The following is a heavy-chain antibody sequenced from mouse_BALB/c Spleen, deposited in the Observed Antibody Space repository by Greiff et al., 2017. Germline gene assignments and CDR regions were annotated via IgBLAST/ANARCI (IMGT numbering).Heavy chain of an antibody. CDR1: GYTFTSYT. Sequence: VQLQQSGAELARPGASVKMSCKASGYTFTSYTMHWVKQRPGQGLEWIGYINPSSGYTNYNQKFKDKATLTADKSSSTAYMQLSSLTSEDSAVYYCAPDYGRGAWFAYWGQGTLVTVSA. J-gene: IGHJ3*01. V-gene: IGHV1-4*01. CDR2: INPSSGYT. D-gene: IGHD2-4*01. CDR3: APDYGRGAWFAY.